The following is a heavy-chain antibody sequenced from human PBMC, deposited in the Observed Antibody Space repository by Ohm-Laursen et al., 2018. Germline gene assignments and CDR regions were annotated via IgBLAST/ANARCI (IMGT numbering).Heavy chain of an antibody. J-gene: IGHJ4*02. CDR3: AKGTTDVDY. Sequence: SLRLSCAASGFTFSTFEMNWVRQAPGKGLEWVSYISDSGITVYYADSVKGRFTISRDNARNSLFLQMDSLRAEDTAVYYCAKGTTDVDYWGQGTLVTVSS. V-gene: IGHV3-48*03. CDR2: ISDSGITV. D-gene: IGHD1-1*01. CDR1: GFTFSTFE.